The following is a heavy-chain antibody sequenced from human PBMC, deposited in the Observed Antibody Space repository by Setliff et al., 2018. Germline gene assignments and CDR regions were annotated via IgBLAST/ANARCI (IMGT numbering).Heavy chain of an antibody. J-gene: IGHJ6*03. Sequence: SETLSLTCTVSGGPISSYFWSWIRQPPGKGLEWIGYISHLGITSYNPSLKSRATISVDKSKNQFSLRLSSVTAADTAVYYCARAGASIVGEVYYYMDVWGKGTTVTVSS. CDR3: ARAGASIVGEVYYYMDV. V-gene: IGHV4-59*12. D-gene: IGHD1-26*01. CDR1: GGPISSYF. CDR2: ISHLGIT.